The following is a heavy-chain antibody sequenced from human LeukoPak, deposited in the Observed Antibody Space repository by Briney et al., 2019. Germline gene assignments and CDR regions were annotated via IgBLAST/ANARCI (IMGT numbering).Heavy chain of an antibody. CDR1: GFTFSRNA. CDR2: IAHHGSNK. Sequence: GGSLRLSCAASGFTFSRNAIHWVRQGPGKGPEWVSYIAHHGSNKYADSVKGRFTISRDNSKRTLYLQMNSLRADDTAVYYCAKDGSWSCTDWGQGTLVTVSS. CDR3: AKDGSWSCTD. J-gene: IGHJ4*02. D-gene: IGHD2-8*02. V-gene: IGHV3-30*02.